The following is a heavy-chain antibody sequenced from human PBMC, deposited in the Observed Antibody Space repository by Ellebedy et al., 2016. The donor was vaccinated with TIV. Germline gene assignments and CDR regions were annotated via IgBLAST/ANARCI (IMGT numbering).Heavy chain of an antibody. CDR1: GGTFSSYA. CDR2: IIPILGIA. Sequence: AASVKVSCKASGGTFSSYAISWVRQAPGQGLEWMGRIIPILGIANYAQKLQGRVTITRDTSASTAYMELSSLRSEDTAVYYCARASFSGYYYDYWGQGTLVTVSS. D-gene: IGHD3-22*01. V-gene: IGHV1-69*04. CDR3: ARASFSGYYYDY. J-gene: IGHJ4*02.